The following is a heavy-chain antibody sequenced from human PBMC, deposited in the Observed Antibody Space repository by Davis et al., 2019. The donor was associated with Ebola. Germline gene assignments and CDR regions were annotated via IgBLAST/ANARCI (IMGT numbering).Heavy chain of an antibody. V-gene: IGHV4-61*01. D-gene: IGHD1-26*01. CDR3: ARGWSGSYTTDY. CDR1: GGSVSSGSYY. J-gene: IGHJ4*02. Sequence: PSETLSLTCTVSGGSVSSGSYYWSWIRQPPGKGLEWIGYIYYSGSTNYNPSLKSRVTISVDTSKNQFSLKLSSVTAADTAVYYCARGWSGSYTTDYWGQGTLVTVSS. CDR2: IYYSGST.